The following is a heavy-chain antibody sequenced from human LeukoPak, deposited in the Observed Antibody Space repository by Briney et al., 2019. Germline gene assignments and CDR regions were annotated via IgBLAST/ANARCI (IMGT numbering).Heavy chain of an antibody. D-gene: IGHD3-22*01. J-gene: IGHJ4*02. CDR1: GGSISSYYW. CDR3: ARILYDSSGYNLDY. V-gene: IGHV2-70*11. CDR2: IDWDDDK. Sequence: TLSLTCTVSGGSISSYYWSWIRQSPGKALEWLARIDWDDDKYYSTSLKTRLTISKDTSKNQVVLTMTNMDPVDTATYYCARILYDSSGYNLDYWGQGTLVTVSS.